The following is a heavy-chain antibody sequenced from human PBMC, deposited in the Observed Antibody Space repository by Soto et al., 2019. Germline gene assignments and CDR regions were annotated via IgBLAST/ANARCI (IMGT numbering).Heavy chain of an antibody. CDR3: ARGAVAEIPYYFAY. Sequence: PSETLSLTCTVSGGSISSYYWSWIRQPPGKGLEWIGYIYYSGSTNYNPSLKSRVTISVDTSKNQFSLKLSSVTAADTAVYYRARGAVAEIPYYFAYCGQGTLVTVSS. D-gene: IGHD6-19*01. J-gene: IGHJ4*02. V-gene: IGHV4-59*01. CDR1: GGSISSYY. CDR2: IYYSGST.